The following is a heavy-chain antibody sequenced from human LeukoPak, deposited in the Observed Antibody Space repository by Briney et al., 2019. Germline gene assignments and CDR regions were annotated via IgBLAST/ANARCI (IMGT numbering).Heavy chain of an antibody. V-gene: IGHV4-59*01. CDR1: GGSISSYY. CDR2: ILYSGST. CDR3: VRSDDFWSGYYGY. Sequence: SETLCLTCTVSGGSISSYYWSWIRQPPGKGLEWIGYILYSGSTNYNASLKSRVTISVDTSKNQFSLKLSSVTAADTAVYYCVRSDDFWSGYYGYWGQGTLVTVSS. J-gene: IGHJ4*02. D-gene: IGHD3-3*01.